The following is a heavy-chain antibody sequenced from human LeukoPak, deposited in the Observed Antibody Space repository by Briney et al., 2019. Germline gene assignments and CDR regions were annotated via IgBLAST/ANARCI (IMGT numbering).Heavy chain of an antibody. Sequence: GGSLRLSCAASGFTFSSYAMNWVRRAPGKGLEWVSGISGSSTYYADSVEGRFTISGDNSKNTLYLQMNSLRAEDTAIYYCAKDRNSALSYFDSWGQGTLVTVSS. CDR3: AKDRNSALSYFDS. CDR2: ISGSST. CDR1: GFTFSSYA. J-gene: IGHJ4*02. V-gene: IGHV3-23*01. D-gene: IGHD1-14*01.